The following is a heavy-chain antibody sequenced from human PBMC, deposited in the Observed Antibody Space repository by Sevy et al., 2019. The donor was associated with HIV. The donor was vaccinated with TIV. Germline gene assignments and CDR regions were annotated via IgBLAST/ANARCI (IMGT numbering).Heavy chain of an antibody. V-gene: IGHV3-11*04. CDR1: GFMFSDYY. J-gene: IGHJ4*02. CDR2: ISSTGTI. CDR3: ARSEGISAAVPDY. D-gene: IGHD6-13*01. Sequence: GGSLRLSCVTSGFMFSDYYMSWIRQAPGQGPEWVSHISSTGTIYYADSVKGRFTISRDSAKNSLYLQMTSLRVEDTAVYYCARSEGISAAVPDYWGQGTLVTVSS.